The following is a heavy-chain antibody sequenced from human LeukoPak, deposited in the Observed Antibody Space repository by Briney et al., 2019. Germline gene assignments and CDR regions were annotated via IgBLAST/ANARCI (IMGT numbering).Heavy chain of an antibody. CDR1: GGSISSYY. CDR2: LYNSGST. D-gene: IGHD3-10*01. V-gene: IGHV4-59*01. CDR3: AGSSYGSGSYYYYYGMDV. J-gene: IGHJ6*02. Sequence: SETLSLTCTVSGGSISSYYWSWIRQPPGKGLEWIGYLYNSGSTNYNPSLKSRVTISVDTSKNQFSLKLSSVTAADTAVYYCAGSSYGSGSYYYYYGMDVWGQGTTVTVSS.